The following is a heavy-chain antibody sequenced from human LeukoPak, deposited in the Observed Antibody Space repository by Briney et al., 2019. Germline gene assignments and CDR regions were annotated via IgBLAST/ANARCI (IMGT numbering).Heavy chain of an antibody. J-gene: IGHJ5*02. CDR1: GDSISSYY. D-gene: IGHD1-26*01. V-gene: IGHV4-4*09. CDR3: ARLGGGGSYSGWFDP. Sequence: SETLSLTCSVPGDSISSYYWSWVRQRPGKGLEWMGFFYSRGSTNYNPSLKRLLTISIDPSKTQISLKLSSVTAADTPVYYSARLGGGGSYSGWFDPGGQGTLVSVSS. CDR2: FYSRGST.